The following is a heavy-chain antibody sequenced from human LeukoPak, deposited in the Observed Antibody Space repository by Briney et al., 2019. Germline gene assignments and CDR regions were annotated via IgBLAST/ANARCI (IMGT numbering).Heavy chain of an antibody. CDR1: GFTFSSYG. CDR2: ISYDGSNK. J-gene: IGHJ4*02. CDR3: AKDQTGNVDY. D-gene: IGHD3-9*01. Sequence: GGSLRLSCAASGFTFSSYGMHWVRQAPGKGLEWVAVISYDGSNKYYADSVKGRFTISRDNSRNTLSLQMNSLRPEDTAVYYCAKDQTGNVDYWGQGTLVTVSS. V-gene: IGHV3-30*18.